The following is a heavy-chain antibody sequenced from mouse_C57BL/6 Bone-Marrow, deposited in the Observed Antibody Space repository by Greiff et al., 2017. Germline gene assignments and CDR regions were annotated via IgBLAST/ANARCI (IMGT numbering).Heavy chain of an antibody. CDR3: ARLYYYGSSYVGWYFDV. V-gene: IGHV1-39*01. Sequence: VQLKESGPELVKPGASVKISCKASGYSFTDYNMNWVKQSNGKSLEWIGVINPNYGTTSYNQKFKGKATLTVDQSSSTAYMQLNSLTSEDSAVYYCARLYYYGSSYVGWYFDVWGTGTTVTVSS. CDR2: INPNYGTT. J-gene: IGHJ1*03. D-gene: IGHD1-1*01. CDR1: GYSFTDYN.